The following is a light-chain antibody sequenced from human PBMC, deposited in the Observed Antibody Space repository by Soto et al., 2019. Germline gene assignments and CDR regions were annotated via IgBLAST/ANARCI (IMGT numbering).Light chain of an antibody. Sequence: EVVLKQSPGTLSFFPGERATPPCRASRSVTNNYLAWHQQKPGQTPRLLIYGASTRATGIPARFSGSGSGTEFILTISSLQSEDFAVYYCQQYSKWPLTFGGGTKVNIK. CDR2: GAS. J-gene: IGKJ4*01. CDR3: QQYSKWPLT. CDR1: RSVTNN. V-gene: IGKV3-15*01.